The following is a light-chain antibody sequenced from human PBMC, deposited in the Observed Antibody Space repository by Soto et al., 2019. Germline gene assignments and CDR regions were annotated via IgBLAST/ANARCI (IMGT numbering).Light chain of an antibody. Sequence: DIQMTPSPSSLSASVGDRVPITCRASQGISNYLAWYQQKPGKVPKLLIYAASTLQSGVPSRFSGSGSGTDFTLTISSLQPEDGATYYCQKYNSAPRTFGQGTKVDIK. CDR1: QGISNY. J-gene: IGKJ1*01. CDR2: AAS. V-gene: IGKV1-27*01. CDR3: QKYNSAPRT.